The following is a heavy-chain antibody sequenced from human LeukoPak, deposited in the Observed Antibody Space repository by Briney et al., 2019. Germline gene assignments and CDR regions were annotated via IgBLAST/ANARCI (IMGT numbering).Heavy chain of an antibody. J-gene: IGHJ6*03. CDR3: ARVGYYGSGSYGWYNYYYYYYMDV. D-gene: IGHD3-10*01. CDR1: GFTFSSYW. CDR2: ISSSGSTI. Sequence: GGSLRLSCAASGFTFSSYWMNWVRQAPGKGLEWVSYISSSGSTIYYADSVKGRFTISRDNAKNSLYLQMNSLRAEDTAVYYCARVGYYGSGSYGWYNYYYYYYMDVWGKGTTVTISS. V-gene: IGHV3-48*04.